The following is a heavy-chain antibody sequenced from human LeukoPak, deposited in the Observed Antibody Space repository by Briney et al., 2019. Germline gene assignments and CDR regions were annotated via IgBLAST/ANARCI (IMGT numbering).Heavy chain of an antibody. CDR1: GFTFGSYG. CDR3: AKEVLSDYDFWSGYPHHFDY. CDR2: ISYDGSNK. J-gene: IGHJ4*02. Sequence: GGSLRLSCAASGFTFGSYGMHWVRQAPGKGLEWVAVISYDGSNKYYADSVKGRFTISRDNSKNTLYLQMNSLRAEDTAVYYCAKEVLSDYDFWSGYPHHFDYWGQGTLVTVSS. D-gene: IGHD3-3*01. V-gene: IGHV3-30*18.